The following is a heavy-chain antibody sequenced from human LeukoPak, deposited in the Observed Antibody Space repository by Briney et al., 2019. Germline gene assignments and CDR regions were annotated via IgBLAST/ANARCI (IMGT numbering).Heavy chain of an antibody. D-gene: IGHD1-7*01. CDR2: LYTGGST. CDR3: AREETGTLDY. J-gene: IGHJ4*02. CDR1: GFTFSSYA. Sequence: GGSLRLSCVASGFTFSSYAINWVRQAPGKGLEWVSVLYTGGSTHYADSVKGRFTISRDISKNTVYLQMNSLRAEDTAVYYCAREETGTLDYWGQGTLVTVSS. V-gene: IGHV3-53*01.